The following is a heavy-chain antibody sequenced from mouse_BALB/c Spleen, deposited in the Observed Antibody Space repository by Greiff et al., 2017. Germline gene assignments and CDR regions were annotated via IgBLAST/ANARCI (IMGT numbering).Heavy chain of an antibody. CDR2: IYPGDGDT. Sequence: QVQLQQSGAELVRPGSSVKISCKASGYAFSSYWMNWVKQRPGQGLEWIGQIYPGDGDTNYNGKFKGKATLTADKSSSTASMQLSSLTSEDSAVYFCAREIYYGNYYAMDYWGQGTSVTVSS. D-gene: IGHD2-1*01. V-gene: IGHV1-80*01. CDR3: AREIYYGNYYAMDY. J-gene: IGHJ4*01. CDR1: GYAFSSYW.